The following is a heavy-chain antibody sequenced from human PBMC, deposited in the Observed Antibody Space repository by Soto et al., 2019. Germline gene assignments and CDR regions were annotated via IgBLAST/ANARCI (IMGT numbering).Heavy chain of an antibody. CDR3: ATGGRYYGLWTASKD. Sequence: QVRLVESGGGVVQPGRSRRLSCAASGFTFSSYAMHWVRQAPGKGLEWVAIISYDGSKKYFADSVKGRFTSSRDNSKNTRYIQMNSFRGEDMAVYCCATGGRYYGLWTASKDSGQGIQVTVSS. CDR1: GFTFSSYA. J-gene: IGHJ4*02. D-gene: IGHD3-10*01. CDR2: ISYDGSKK. V-gene: IGHV3-30*04.